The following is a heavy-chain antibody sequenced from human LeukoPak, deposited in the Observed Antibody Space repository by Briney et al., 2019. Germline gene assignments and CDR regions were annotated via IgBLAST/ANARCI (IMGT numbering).Heavy chain of an antibody. CDR1: GGTFSSYA. CDR2: IIPIFGTA. D-gene: IGHD1-7*01. V-gene: IGHV1-69*05. Sequence: ASVKVSCKASGGTFSSYAISWVRQTPGQGLEWMGGIIPIFGTANYAQKFQGRVTITTDESTSTAYMELSSLRSEDTAVYYCARAPTTKGYYYYMDVRGKGTTVTVSS. CDR3: ARAPTTKGYYYYMDV. J-gene: IGHJ6*03.